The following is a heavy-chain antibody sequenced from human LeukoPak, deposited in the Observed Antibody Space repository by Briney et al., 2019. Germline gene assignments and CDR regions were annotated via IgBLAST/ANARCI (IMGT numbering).Heavy chain of an antibody. CDR3: ARSGYCSGSSCYERAFDI. D-gene: IGHD2-15*01. Sequence: PSETLSLTCTVYRGSFSGYWSWIRQPPEKGLEWIGYIYYSGSTNYNPSLKSRVTISVDTSKNQFSLKLSSVTAADTAVYYCARSGYCSGSSCYERAFDIWGQGTMVTVSS. V-gene: IGHV4-59*01. CDR1: RGSFSGY. CDR2: IYYSGST. J-gene: IGHJ3*02.